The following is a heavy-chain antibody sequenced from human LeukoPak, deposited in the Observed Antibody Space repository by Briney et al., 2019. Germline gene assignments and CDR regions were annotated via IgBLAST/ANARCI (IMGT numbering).Heavy chain of an antibody. J-gene: IGHJ3*02. CDR2: IYSGGST. Sequence: GGSLRLSCAASGFTVSNNYMSWVRQAPGKGLEWVSLIYSGGSTPYADSVKGRFTISRDNSKNTLYLQMNSLRAEDTALYYCTHAVSHAFDIWGQGTMVTVSS. CDR1: GFTVSNNY. D-gene: IGHD2-2*01. CDR3: THAVSHAFDI. V-gene: IGHV3-66*01.